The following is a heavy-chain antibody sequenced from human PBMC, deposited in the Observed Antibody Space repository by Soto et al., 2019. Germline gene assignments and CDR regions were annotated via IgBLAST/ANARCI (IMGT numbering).Heavy chain of an antibody. CDR1: GFTFSDYY. Sequence: PGGSLRLSCAASGFTFSDYYMSWIRQAPGKGLEWVGRIKSKTDGGTTDYAAPVKGRFTISRDDSKNTLYLQMNSLKTEDTAVYYCTTGMGYNPGFDYWGQGTLVTVSS. J-gene: IGHJ4*02. CDR3: TTGMGYNPGFDY. D-gene: IGHD1-1*01. V-gene: IGHV3-15*01. CDR2: IKSKTDGGTT.